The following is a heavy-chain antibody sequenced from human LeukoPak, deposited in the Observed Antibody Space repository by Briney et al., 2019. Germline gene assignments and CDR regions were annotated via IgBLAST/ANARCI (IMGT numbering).Heavy chain of an antibody. CDR3: AKDRVVPAAIYYYYGMDV. CDR1: GFTFSSYG. V-gene: IGHV3-30*02. D-gene: IGHD2-2*01. J-gene: IGHJ6*02. Sequence: GGSLRLSCAASGFTFSSYGMHWVRQAPGKGLEWVAFIRYDGSNKYYADSVKGRFTISRDNSKNTLYLQMNSLRAEDTAVYYCAKDRVVPAAIYYYYGMDVWGQGTTVTV. CDR2: IRYDGSNK.